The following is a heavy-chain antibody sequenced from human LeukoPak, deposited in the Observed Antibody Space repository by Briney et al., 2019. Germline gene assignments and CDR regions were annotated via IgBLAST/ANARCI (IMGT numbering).Heavy chain of an antibody. J-gene: IGHJ4*02. CDR1: GFIFSDYF. CDR2: ISSSSTYT. Sequence: PGGSLRLSCAASGFIFSDYFMTWIRQAPGKGLEWVSYISSSSTYTNYADSVKGRFTISRDNAKNSLYLQMNSLRAEDTAVYYCARGLIVSPAGFDYWGQGTLSPSPQ. V-gene: IGHV3-11*06. CDR3: ARGLIVSPAGFDY. D-gene: IGHD3-16*01.